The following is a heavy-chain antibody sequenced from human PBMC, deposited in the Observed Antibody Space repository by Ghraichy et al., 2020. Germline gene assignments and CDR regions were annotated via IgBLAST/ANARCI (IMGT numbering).Heavy chain of an antibody. J-gene: IGHJ3*02. Sequence: GGSLRLSCAASGFTFSAYGMHWVRLAPGKGLEWVALISYDGSKKYYADSVTGRFTISRDNSKNTLFLQMDSLRPEDTAVFYCAKEGSAYINSGSPFDIWGQGSMVIVSS. CDR3: AKEGSAYINSGSPFDI. V-gene: IGHV3-30*18. CDR1: GFTFSAYG. D-gene: IGHD3-10*01. CDR2: ISYDGSKK.